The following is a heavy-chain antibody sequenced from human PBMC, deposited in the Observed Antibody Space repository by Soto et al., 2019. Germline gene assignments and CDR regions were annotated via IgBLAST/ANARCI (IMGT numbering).Heavy chain of an antibody. V-gene: IGHV1-18*03. CDR3: APHTLDTGMPSGY. D-gene: IGHD5-18*01. CDR2: IGGYKGNT. CDR1: GYTFTNYG. Sequence: QVKLVQSGAEVREPGASVKVSCKASGYTFTNYGVSWVRQAPGQGLEWMGWIGGYKGNTNYAQKLQGIVTLTTDTSTSTAYMELRSLTSDVMSVYYCAPHTLDTGMPSGYWGQGTLVTGSS. J-gene: IGHJ4*02.